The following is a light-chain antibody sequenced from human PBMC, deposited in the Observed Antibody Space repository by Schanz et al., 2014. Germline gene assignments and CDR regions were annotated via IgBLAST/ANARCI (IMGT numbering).Light chain of an antibody. CDR1: KLGDKY. V-gene: IGLV3-1*01. J-gene: IGLJ3*02. Sequence: SYELTQPPSVSVSPGQTASITCSGDKLGDKYACWYQQKPGQSPVLVIYQDSKRPSGVPDRFSGSKSGTSASLAITGLQAEDEADYYCQTYDISQTGLWLFGGGTKLTVL. CDR2: QDS. CDR3: QTYDISQTGLWL.